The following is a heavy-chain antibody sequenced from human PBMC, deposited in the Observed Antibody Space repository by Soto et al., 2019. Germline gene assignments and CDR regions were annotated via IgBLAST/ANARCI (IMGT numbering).Heavy chain of an antibody. CDR3: ARLNRADAFDI. CDR2: IIPIFGTA. CDR1: GGTFSSYA. Sequence: SVKVSCKASGGTFSSYAISWVRQAPGQGLEWMGGIIPIFGTANYAQKFQGRVTITADKSTSTAYMELSSLGSEDTAVYYCARLNRADAFDIWGQGTMVTVSS. J-gene: IGHJ3*02. V-gene: IGHV1-69*06.